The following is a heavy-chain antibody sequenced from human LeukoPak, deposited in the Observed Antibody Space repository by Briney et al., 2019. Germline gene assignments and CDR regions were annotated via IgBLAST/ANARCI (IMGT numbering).Heavy chain of an antibody. CDR3: VRGNWGDF. J-gene: IGHJ4*02. D-gene: IGHD7-27*01. Sequence: PGGSLRLSCAASGFTLRTYERNWVRQAPGKGLEWVAYISKTGGTIHYADSVKGRFSISRDSAKDSLYLQMNSLKAEDTAVYYCVRGNWGDFWGQGTLVTVSS. CDR1: GFTLRTYE. CDR2: ISKTGGTI. V-gene: IGHV3-48*03.